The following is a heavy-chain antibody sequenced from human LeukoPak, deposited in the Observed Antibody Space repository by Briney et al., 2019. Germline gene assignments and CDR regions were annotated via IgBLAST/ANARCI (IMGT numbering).Heavy chain of an antibody. J-gene: IGHJ6*04. CDR3: ARVYDSSGYF. CDR2: ISSSGYI. CDR1: GFTFSSYS. Sequence: GGSLRLSCAASGFTFSSYSMNWVRQAPGKGLEWVSSISSSGYIYYADSVKGRFTISRDNAENSLYLQMNSLRAEDTAVYYCARVYDSSGYFWGKGTTVTVSS. V-gene: IGHV3-21*01. D-gene: IGHD3-22*01.